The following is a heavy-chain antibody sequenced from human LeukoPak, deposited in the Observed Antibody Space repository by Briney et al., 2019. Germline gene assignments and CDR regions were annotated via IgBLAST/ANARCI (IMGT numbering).Heavy chain of an antibody. Sequence: GSSVKVSCKASGGTFSSYAISWVRQAPGQGLEWMGGIIPIFGTANYAQKFQGRVTITADESTSTAYMELSSLRSEDAAVYYCARDRYVGSSYEMDVWGKGTTVTVSS. CDR2: IIPIFGTA. CDR3: ARDRYVGSSYEMDV. D-gene: IGHD6-13*01. CDR1: GGTFSSYA. V-gene: IGHV1-69*01. J-gene: IGHJ6*04.